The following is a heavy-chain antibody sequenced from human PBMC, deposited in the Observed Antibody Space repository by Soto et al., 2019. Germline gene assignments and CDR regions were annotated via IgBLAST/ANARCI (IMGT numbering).Heavy chain of an antibody. CDR3: ARGPPESYYYYYMDV. CDR1: GFTFSSYS. CDR2: ISSSSSYI. V-gene: IGHV3-21*01. J-gene: IGHJ6*03. Sequence: GGSLRLSCAASGFTFSSYSMNWVRQAPGKGLEWVSSISSSSSYIYYADSVKGRFTISRDNAKNSLYLQMNSLRAEDTAVYYCARGPPESYYYYYMDVWGKGTTVTVSS.